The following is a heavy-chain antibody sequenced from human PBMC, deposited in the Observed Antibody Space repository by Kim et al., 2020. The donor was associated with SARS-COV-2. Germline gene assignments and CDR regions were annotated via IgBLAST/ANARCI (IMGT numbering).Heavy chain of an antibody. J-gene: IGHJ4*02. D-gene: IGHD4-17*01. CDR3: VIGGERSCDY. CDR2: SS. Sequence: SSYFDSSLKSRGTISVDTSKNQFSLKLSSVTAADTAVYYCVIGGERSCDYWGQGTLVTVSS. V-gene: IGHV4-31*02.